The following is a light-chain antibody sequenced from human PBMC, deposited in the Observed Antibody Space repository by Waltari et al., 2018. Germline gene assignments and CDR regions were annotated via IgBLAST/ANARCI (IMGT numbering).Light chain of an antibody. CDR1: QSISRN. Sequence: EILMTQSPATLSVSPGERATLSCRASQSISRNLAWYQLKPGQAPRLLIYGASTRATGIPARFSGSGSGTEFTLTISSLQSEDFAVYYCQQYNNWRTFGQGTKLEIK. J-gene: IGKJ2*01. CDR2: GAS. CDR3: QQYNNWRT. V-gene: IGKV3-15*01.